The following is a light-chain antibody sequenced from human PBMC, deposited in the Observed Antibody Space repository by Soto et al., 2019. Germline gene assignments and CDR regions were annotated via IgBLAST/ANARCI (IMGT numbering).Light chain of an antibody. J-gene: IGKJ2*01. CDR2: GAS. V-gene: IGKV3-20*01. CDR3: QQYGSSPPYT. CDR1: QSVTSSY. Sequence: EIVLTQSPGTLSLSPGERATLSCRASQSVTSSYLAWYQQKPGQAPRLLIDGASSRATGIPDRFSGSGSATAFTLTISSLEPEDFAVYYCQQYGSSPPYTFGQGTKLEIK.